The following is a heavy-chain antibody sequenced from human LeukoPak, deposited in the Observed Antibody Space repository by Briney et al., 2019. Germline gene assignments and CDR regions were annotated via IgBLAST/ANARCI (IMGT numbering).Heavy chain of an antibody. D-gene: IGHD3-9*01. CDR3: ARDRTWGGRLTGSPHYYFDY. CDR1: GYTFTGYY. CDR2: INPDGGST. V-gene: IGHV1-46*01. Sequence: ASVKVSCKASGYTFTGYYMHWVRQAPGQGLEWMGFINPDGGSTTYAQKFQGRVTMTRDTSTSTVYMQLSSLTSEDTAVYYCARDRTWGGRLTGSPHYYFDYWGQGALVTVSS. J-gene: IGHJ4*02.